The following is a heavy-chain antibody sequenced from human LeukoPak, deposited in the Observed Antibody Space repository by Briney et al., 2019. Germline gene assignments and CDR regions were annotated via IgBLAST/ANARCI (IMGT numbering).Heavy chain of an antibody. CDR3: ARDPPRKYQPLEPNFDY. CDR1: GFTFSSYA. D-gene: IGHD2-2*01. CDR2: ISGSGGST. V-gene: IGHV3-23*01. Sequence: GGSLRLSCAASGFTFSSYAMSWVRQAPGKGLEWVSAISGSGGSTYYADSVKGRFTISRDNSKNTLYLQMNSLRAEDTAVYYCARDPPRKYQPLEPNFDYWGQGTLVTVSS. J-gene: IGHJ4*02.